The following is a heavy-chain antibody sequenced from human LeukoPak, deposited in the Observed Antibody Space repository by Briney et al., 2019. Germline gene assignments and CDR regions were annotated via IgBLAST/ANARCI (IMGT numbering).Heavy chain of an antibody. CDR1: GGSFSGYY. V-gene: IGHV4-34*01. J-gene: IGHJ6*03. CDR3: ARGLSGSYYLTYYYYMDV. D-gene: IGHD3-10*01. CDR2: INHSGST. Sequence: SETLSLNCAVYGGSFSGYYWSWIRQPPGKGLEWIGEINHSGSTNYNPSLKRRVTISVDTSKNQFSLKLSSVTAADTAVYYCARGLSGSYYLTYYYYMDVWGKGTTVTVSS.